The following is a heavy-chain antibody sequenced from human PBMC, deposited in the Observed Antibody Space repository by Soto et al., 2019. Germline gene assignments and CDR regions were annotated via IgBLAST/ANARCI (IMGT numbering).Heavy chain of an antibody. Sequence: EVQLLESGGGLVHPGGSLRLSCAASGFTFTNYAMSWVRQAPGKGLEWVSVTSGSGGSTYYADSGKGRFTISRDNSKNTLYLQMDSLRAEDTAVFYCAKVIVVIAAAGDYFDHWGQGTLVTVSS. CDR2: TSGSGGST. D-gene: IGHD2-21*01. CDR3: AKVIVVIAAAGDYFDH. J-gene: IGHJ4*02. CDR1: GFTFTNYA. V-gene: IGHV3-23*01.